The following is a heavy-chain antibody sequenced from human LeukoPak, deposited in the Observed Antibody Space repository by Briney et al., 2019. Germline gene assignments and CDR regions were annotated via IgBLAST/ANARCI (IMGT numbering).Heavy chain of an antibody. CDR3: ARGDYGDYGEDY. D-gene: IGHD4-17*01. V-gene: IGHV3-21*01. Sequence: GGSLRLSCAASGFTFSSYSMNWVRQAPGKGLEWVSSISSSSSYIYYADSVMGRFTISRDNAKNSLYLQMNSLRAEDTAVYYCARGDYGDYGEDYWGQGTLVTVSS. CDR2: ISSSSSYI. CDR1: GFTFSSYS. J-gene: IGHJ4*02.